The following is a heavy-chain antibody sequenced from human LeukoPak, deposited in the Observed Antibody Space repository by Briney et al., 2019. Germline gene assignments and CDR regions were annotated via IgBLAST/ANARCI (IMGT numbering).Heavy chain of an antibody. Sequence: GGSLRLSCAASGFTFSSYGMHWVRPAPGKGLEWVAVIASDGRDKKYVDYVKGRFTISRENSKNTLYLQMNSLRAEDTAVYYCAKDGQIVSAAYYFDYWGQGTLVTVSP. J-gene: IGHJ4*02. CDR3: AKDGQIVSAAYYFDY. V-gene: IGHV3-30*18. D-gene: IGHD2-2*01. CDR2: IASDGRDK. CDR1: GFTFSSYG.